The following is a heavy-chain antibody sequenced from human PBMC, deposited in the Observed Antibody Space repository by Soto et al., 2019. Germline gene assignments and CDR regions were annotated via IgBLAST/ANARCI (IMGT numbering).Heavy chain of an antibody. Sequence: EVHLDESGGGLVQPGGSLRLSCAASGFTVTRNSTSWVRQAPGMGLEWVSVIYGGDSTYYADSVKGRFTVSRDNSKNSIYLQMHSLRPEDTAIYYGTTAAPLWEYDCLRQGTMVTVSS. V-gene: IGHV3-66*01. CDR2: IYGGDST. CDR1: GFTVTRNS. J-gene: IGHJ4*02. CDR3: TTAAPLWEYDC. D-gene: IGHD1-26*01.